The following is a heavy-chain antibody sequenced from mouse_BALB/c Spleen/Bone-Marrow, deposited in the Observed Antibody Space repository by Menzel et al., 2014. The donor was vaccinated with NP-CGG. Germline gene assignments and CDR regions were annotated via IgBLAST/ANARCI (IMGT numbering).Heavy chain of an antibody. D-gene: IGHD1-1*01. CDR3: ANYYGSTWFAY. V-gene: IGHV5-4*02. J-gene: IGHJ3*01. CDR2: ISDGGSYT. Sequence: EVNVVESGGGLVKPGGSLKLSCAASEFTFSDYYMYWVRQTPEKRLEWVATISDGGSYTYYPDSVKGRFTISRDDAKNNLYLQMNSLKSEDTAMYYCANYYGSTWFAYWGQGALVTVSA. CDR1: EFTFSDYY.